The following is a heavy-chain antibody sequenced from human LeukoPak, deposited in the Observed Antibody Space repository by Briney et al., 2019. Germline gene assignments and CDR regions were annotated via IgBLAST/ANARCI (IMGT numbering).Heavy chain of an antibody. Sequence: PSETLSLTCAVSGGSISSGGYSWSWIRQPPGKGLEWIGYIYHSGSTYYNPSLKSRVTISVDRSKNQFSLKLSSVTAADTAVYYCARTYYYDSSGPIDYWGQGTLVTVSS. CDR2: IYHSGST. J-gene: IGHJ4*02. CDR3: ARTYYYDSSGPIDY. CDR1: GGSISSGGYS. V-gene: IGHV4-30-2*01. D-gene: IGHD3-22*01.